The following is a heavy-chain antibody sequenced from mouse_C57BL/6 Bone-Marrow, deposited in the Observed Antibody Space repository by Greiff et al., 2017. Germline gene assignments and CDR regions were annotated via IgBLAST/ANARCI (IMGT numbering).Heavy chain of an antibody. J-gene: IGHJ2*01. CDR3: TRAFTTVVLYYFDY. Sequence: EVKVEESGEGLVKPGGSLKLSCAASGFTFSSYAMSWVRQTPEKRLEWVAYISSGGDYIYYADTVKGRFTISRDNARNTLYLQMSTLKSEDTAMYYCTRAFTTVVLYYFDYWGQGTTLTVSS. CDR2: ISSGGDYI. D-gene: IGHD1-1*01. CDR1: GFTFSSYA. V-gene: IGHV5-9-1*02.